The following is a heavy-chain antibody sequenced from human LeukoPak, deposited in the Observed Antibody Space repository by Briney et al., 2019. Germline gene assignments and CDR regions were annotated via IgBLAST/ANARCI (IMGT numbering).Heavy chain of an antibody. D-gene: IGHD5-18*01. Sequence: GGSLRLSCAASGFTFSTYAMSWVRQAPGKGLEWVSAISGSDDRTWYADSVKGRFTISRDNSKNTLYLQMDSLRAEDTAVYYCAKGYSSGGGHYYGLDVWGQGTTVTVSS. CDR1: GFTFSTYA. V-gene: IGHV3-23*01. CDR3: AKGYSSGGGHYYGLDV. J-gene: IGHJ6*02. CDR2: ISGSDDRT.